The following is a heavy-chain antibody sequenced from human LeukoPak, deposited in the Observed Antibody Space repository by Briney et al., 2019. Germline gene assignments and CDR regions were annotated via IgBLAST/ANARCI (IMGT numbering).Heavy chain of an antibody. V-gene: IGHV1-46*01. J-gene: IGHJ4*02. D-gene: IGHD3-3*01. CDR3: ARVPDADYDFWSGYFDY. CDR1: GYTFTSYY. CDR2: INPSGGST. Sequence: ASVKVSCKASGYTFTSYYMHWVRQAPGQGLEWMGIINPSGGSTSYAQKFQGRVTITADESTSTAYMELSSLRSEDTAVYYCARVPDADYDFWSGYFDYWGQGTLVTVSS.